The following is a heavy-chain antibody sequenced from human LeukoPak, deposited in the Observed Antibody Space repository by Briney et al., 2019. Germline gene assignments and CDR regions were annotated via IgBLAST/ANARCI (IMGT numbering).Heavy chain of an antibody. CDR2: INHSGST. D-gene: IGHD1-1*01. V-gene: IGHV4-34*01. Sequence: KPSETLSLTCAVYGGSFSGYYWSWIRQPPGKGLEWIGEINHSGSTNYNPSLKSRVTISVDTSKNQFSLKLSSVTAADTAVYYCARGLKQPFFRLEYWGQGTLVTVSS. J-gene: IGHJ4*02. CDR3: ARGLKQPFFRLEY. CDR1: GGSFSGYY.